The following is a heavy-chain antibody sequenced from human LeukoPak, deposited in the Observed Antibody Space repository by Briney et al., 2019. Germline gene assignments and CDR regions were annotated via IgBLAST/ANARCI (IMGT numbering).Heavy chain of an antibody. D-gene: IGHD5-12*01. J-gene: IGHJ4*02. CDR2: MNANSGDT. CDR1: GYTFTSYD. V-gene: IGHV1-8*02. Sequence: ASVKVPCKASGYTFTSYDINWVRQATGQGLEWMGWMNANSGDTGYAQKFQGRVTMTRDTSISTAYMELSSLRSDDTAVYYCARNVAKTGDFEYWGQGALVTVSS. CDR3: ARNVAKTGDFEY.